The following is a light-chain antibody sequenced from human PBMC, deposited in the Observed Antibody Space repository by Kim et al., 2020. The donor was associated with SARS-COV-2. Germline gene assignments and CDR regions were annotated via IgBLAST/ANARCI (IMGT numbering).Light chain of an antibody. CDR2: QDT. Sequence: VSPEQAASITCSGDKLGDKYACWYQQKPGQSPVVVIYQDTKRPSGIPERFSGSNSGNTATLTISGTQAMDEADYYCQAWDSSTVIFGGGTQLTVL. J-gene: IGLJ2*01. V-gene: IGLV3-1*01. CDR3: QAWDSSTVI. CDR1: KLGDKY.